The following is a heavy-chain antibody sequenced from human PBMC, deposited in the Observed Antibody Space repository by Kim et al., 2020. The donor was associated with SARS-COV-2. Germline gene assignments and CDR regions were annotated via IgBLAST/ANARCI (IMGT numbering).Heavy chain of an antibody. J-gene: IGHJ6*03. V-gene: IGHV1-18*01. D-gene: IGHD2-2*01. Sequence: ASVKVSCKASGYTFTSYGISWVRQAPGQGLEWMGWISAYNGNTNYAQKLRGRVTMTTDTSTSTAYMELRSLRSDDTAVYYCATSPPGVVQLPPYYYYMDVWGKGTTVTVSS. CDR3: ATSPPGVVQLPPYYYYMDV. CDR1: GYTFTSYG. CDR2: ISAYNGNT.